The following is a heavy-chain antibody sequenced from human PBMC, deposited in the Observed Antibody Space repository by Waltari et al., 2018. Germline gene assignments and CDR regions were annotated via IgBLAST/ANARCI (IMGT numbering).Heavy chain of an antibody. J-gene: IGHJ4*02. V-gene: IGHV5-51*01. Sequence: EVQLVQSGAEVKKPGESLKISCKGSGCNFTNYGIGWVRQMPGKGLEWLGIIFPGDSDIRYSPSLEGQVTISGDKSINTAYLQWSSLKASETAMYYCATQIAAVGTFDYWGPGTLVTVSS. CDR3: ATQIAAVGTFDY. CDR1: GCNFTNYG. D-gene: IGHD6-13*01. CDR2: IFPGDSDI.